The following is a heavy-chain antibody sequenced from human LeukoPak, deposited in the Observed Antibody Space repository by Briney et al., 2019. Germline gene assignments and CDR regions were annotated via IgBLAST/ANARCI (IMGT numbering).Heavy chain of an antibody. CDR1: GYSISSGYY. J-gene: IGHJ4*02. V-gene: IGHV4-38-2*02. CDR3: ARDRLTKPVIVVVTAINYFDY. Sequence: SETLSLTCTVSGYSISSGYYWGWIRPPPGKGLEWIGSIYHSGSTYYNPSLKSRVTISVDTSKNQFSLKLSSVTAADTAVYYCARDRLTKPVIVVVTAINYFDYWGQGTLVTVSS. CDR2: IYHSGST. D-gene: IGHD2-21*02.